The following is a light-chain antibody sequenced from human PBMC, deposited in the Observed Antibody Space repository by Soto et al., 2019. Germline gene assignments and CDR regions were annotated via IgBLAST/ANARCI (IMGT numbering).Light chain of an antibody. V-gene: IGLV2-14*03. CDR3: SSYRRGSTYV. J-gene: IGLJ1*01. Sequence: QSALTQPASVSGSPGQSITVPCTGTSSDVGGYNYVSWYQQHPGKAPRLMIYDVTNRPSGVSDRFSGSKSGNTASLTISGLQAEDEADYYCSSYRRGSTYVFGTGTKLTVL. CDR2: DVT. CDR1: SSDVGGYNY.